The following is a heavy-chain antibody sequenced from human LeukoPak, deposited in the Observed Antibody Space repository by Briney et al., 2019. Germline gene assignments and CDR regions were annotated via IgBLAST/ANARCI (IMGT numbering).Heavy chain of an antibody. D-gene: IGHD5-24*01. CDR2: IIGGGGAT. Sequence: GGSLRLSCAASGFTFTSYAMSWVRQAPGKGLEWVSAIIGGGGATYYEDSVKGRFTISRDNSKNTLYLQMDSLRAEDTAVYYCAKGRGDGYNYDYFDYWGQGTLVTVSS. CDR3: AKGRGDGYNYDYFDY. CDR1: GFTFTSYA. V-gene: IGHV3-23*01. J-gene: IGHJ4*02.